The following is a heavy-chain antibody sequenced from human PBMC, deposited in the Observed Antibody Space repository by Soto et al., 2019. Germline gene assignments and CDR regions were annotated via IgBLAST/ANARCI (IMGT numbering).Heavy chain of an antibody. CDR2: INPNSGGT. Sequence: ASVKVSCKASRYTFTAYYMHWVRQAPGQGLEWMGWINPNSGGTNYAQKFQGWVTMTRDTSISTAYMELSRLRSDDTAVYYCARDRNVILGGNSRLYGMDVWGQGTTVTVSS. J-gene: IGHJ6*02. V-gene: IGHV1-2*04. CDR1: RYTFTAYY. CDR3: ARDRNVILGGNSRLYGMDV. D-gene: IGHD1-26*01.